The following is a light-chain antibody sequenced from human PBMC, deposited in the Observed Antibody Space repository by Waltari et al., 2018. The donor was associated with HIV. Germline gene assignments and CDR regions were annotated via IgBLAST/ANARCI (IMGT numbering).Light chain of an antibody. V-gene: IGLV2-14*01. Sequence: QSALTQPASVSGSPGQSITLSCTGTSSDVGGYNYISWYQQHPGNAPKLIISEVNNRASGVSDRFSGSRYGYTASLTISGLQAEDEAIYHCSSYRTTTEPMVFGGGTKLTVL. CDR2: EVN. CDR3: SSYRTTTEPMV. J-gene: IGLJ2*01. CDR1: SSDVGGYNY.